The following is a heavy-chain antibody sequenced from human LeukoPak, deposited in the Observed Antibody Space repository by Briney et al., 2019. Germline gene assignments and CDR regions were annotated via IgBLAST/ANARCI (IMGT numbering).Heavy chain of an antibody. CDR2: INHSGST. Sequence: PSETLSLTCAVDGGSFSGYYWSWIRQPPGKGLEWIGEINHSGSTNYNPSLKSRVTMSVDTSKNQFSLKVRSVTAADTAVYYCARDVTQSDYYVSGGPIDVWGKGTTVTVSS. D-gene: IGHD3-10*01. CDR1: GGSFSGYY. V-gene: IGHV4-34*01. J-gene: IGHJ6*03. CDR3: ARDVTQSDYYVSGGPIDV.